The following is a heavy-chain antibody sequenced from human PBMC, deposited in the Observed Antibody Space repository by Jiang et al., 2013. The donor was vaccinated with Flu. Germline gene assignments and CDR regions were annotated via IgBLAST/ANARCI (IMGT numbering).Heavy chain of an antibody. CDR2: IIHGGIT. J-gene: IGHJ6*02. V-gene: IGHV4-34*01. Sequence: GSGLVKPSETLSLTCTVYGGSFSDFCWSWVRQPPGKGLEWIGKIIHGGITTYNPYLESRVTMSVVTSWSQFSLKLTSVTAADTAVYYCARGLGFASLSQDCAMDVWGQGTTVTVSS. D-gene: IGHD3-16*01. CDR3: ARGLGFASLSQDCAMDV. CDR1: GGSFSDFC.